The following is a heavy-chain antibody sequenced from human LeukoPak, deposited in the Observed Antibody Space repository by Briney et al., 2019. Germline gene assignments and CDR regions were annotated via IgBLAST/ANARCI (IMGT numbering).Heavy chain of an antibody. CDR2: IYSGGST. V-gene: IGHV3-66*01. Sequence: QTGGSLRLSCAASGFTVSSNYMSWVRQALGKGLEWVSVIYSGGSTYYADSVKGRFTISRDNSKNTLYLQMNSLRAEDTAVYYCARAAGRITMSFDYWGQGTLVAVSA. CDR1: GFTVSSNY. J-gene: IGHJ4*02. CDR3: ARAAGRITMSFDY. D-gene: IGHD3-22*01.